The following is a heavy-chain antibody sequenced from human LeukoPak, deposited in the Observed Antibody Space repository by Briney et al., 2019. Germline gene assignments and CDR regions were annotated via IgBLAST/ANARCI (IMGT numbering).Heavy chain of an antibody. Sequence: GGSLRLSCAASGFTFSSYGMHWVRQAPGKGLEWVAFIRYDGSNKYYADSVKGRFTISRDNSKNTLYLQMNSLRAEDTAVYYCARGALLWFGADFDYWGQGTLVTVSS. J-gene: IGHJ4*02. CDR3: ARGALLWFGADFDY. CDR2: IRYDGSNK. CDR1: GFTFSSYG. V-gene: IGHV3-30*02. D-gene: IGHD3-10*01.